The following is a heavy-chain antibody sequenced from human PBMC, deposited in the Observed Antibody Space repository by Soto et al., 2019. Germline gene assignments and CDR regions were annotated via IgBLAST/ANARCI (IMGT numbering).Heavy chain of an antibody. J-gene: IGHJ3*02. CDR3: AREVDTSGYYDAFDI. V-gene: IGHV1-18*01. CDR1: GYTFTSYG. D-gene: IGHD3-22*01. CDR2: ISGYNANT. Sequence: QVQLVQSGAEVKKPGASVKVSCKASGYTFTSYGVTWVRQAPGQGLEWMGWISGYNANTNYAQKFQGRVTVTTDTSTSTAYMELRSLRSDDTDVYYCAREVDTSGYYDAFDIWGQGTMVTVSS.